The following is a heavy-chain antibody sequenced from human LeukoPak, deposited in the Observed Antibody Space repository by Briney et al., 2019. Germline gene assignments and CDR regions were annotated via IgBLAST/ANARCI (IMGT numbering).Heavy chain of an antibody. Sequence: PGRSLRLSCAASGFTFSSYGMRWVRQAPGKGLEWVAVISYDGSNKYYADSVTGRFTISRDNYKNTLYLQMNSLRAEDTAVYYWTKDPGDTTVTTGDWGQGTLVTVSS. CDR3: TKDPGDTTVTTGD. V-gene: IGHV3-30*18. J-gene: IGHJ4*02. D-gene: IGHD4-17*01. CDR2: ISYDGSNK. CDR1: GFTFSSYG.